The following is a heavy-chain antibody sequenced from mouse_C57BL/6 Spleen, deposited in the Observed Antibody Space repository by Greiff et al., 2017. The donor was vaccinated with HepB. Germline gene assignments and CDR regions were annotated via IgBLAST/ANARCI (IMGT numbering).Heavy chain of an antibody. CDR2: ISDGGSYT. CDR3: AIPHYYGTPWFAY. V-gene: IGHV5-4*03. D-gene: IGHD1-1*01. J-gene: IGHJ3*01. Sequence: DVKLVESGGGLVKPGGSLKLSCAASGFTFSSYAMSWVRQTPEKRLEWVATISDGGSYTYYPDNVKGRFTISRDNAKNNLYLQMSHLKSEDTAMYDCAIPHYYGTPWFAYWGQGTLVTVSA. CDR1: GFTFSSYA.